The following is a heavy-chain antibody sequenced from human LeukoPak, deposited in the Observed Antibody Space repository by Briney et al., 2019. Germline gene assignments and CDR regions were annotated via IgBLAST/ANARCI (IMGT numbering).Heavy chain of an antibody. J-gene: IGHJ4*02. Sequence: GGSLRLSWAASGXTFSSYALHWVRQAPGKGLESVAVISYDGSNKYYADSVKGRFTISRDNSKNTLYLQMNSLRAEDTAVYYCARDPALRYFDWFFYYWGQGTLVTVSS. V-gene: IGHV3-30-3*01. CDR2: ISYDGSNK. CDR1: GXTFSSYA. CDR3: ARDPALRYFDWFFYY. D-gene: IGHD3-9*01.